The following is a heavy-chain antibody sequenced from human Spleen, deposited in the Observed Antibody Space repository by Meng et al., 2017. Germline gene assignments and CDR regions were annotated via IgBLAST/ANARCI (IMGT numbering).Heavy chain of an antibody. CDR3: ARKAGNCISTTCYSLDY. Sequence: SVKVSCKASAYTFAIYTIIWVRQAPGQGLEWMGRIIPILGIANYAQKFQDRVTITSDESTSTVYMELTRLTSEDTAVYFCARKAGNCISTTCYSLDYWGQGTLVTVSS. CDR1: AYTFAIYT. J-gene: IGHJ4*02. V-gene: IGHV1-69*02. CDR2: IIPILGIA. D-gene: IGHD2-2*01.